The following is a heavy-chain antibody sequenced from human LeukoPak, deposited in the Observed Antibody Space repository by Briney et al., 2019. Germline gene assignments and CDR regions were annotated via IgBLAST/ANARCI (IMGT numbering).Heavy chain of an antibody. J-gene: IGHJ4*02. V-gene: IGHV3-48*01. D-gene: IGHD5-18*01. CDR2: ISSSSSTI. Sequence: GGSLRLSCAASGFTFSSYSMNWVRQAPGKGLEWVSYISSSSSTIYYADSVKGRFTISGDNAKNSLYLQMNSLRAEDTAVYYCARVFRGYSYGYKDYWGQGTLVTVSS. CDR1: GFTFSSYS. CDR3: ARVFRGYSYGYKDY.